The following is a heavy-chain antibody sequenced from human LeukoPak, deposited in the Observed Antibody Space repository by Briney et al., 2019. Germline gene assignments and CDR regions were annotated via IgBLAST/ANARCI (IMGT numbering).Heavy chain of an antibody. Sequence: GGSLRLSCAASGFTFSSYAMHWVRQAPGKGLEWVAVISYDGSNKYYADSVKGRFTISRDNSKNTLYLQMNSLRAEDTAVYYCARERVYYFNYWGQGTLVTVSS. CDR3: ARERVYYFNY. CDR1: GFTFSSYA. J-gene: IGHJ4*02. CDR2: ISYDGSNK. V-gene: IGHV3-30*04.